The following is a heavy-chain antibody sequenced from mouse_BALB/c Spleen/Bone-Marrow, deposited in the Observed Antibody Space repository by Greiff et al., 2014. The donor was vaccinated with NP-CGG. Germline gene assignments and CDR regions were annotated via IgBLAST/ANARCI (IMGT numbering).Heavy chain of an antibody. CDR2: IDPYSGGT. D-gene: IGHD3-1*01. J-gene: IGHJ2*01. V-gene: IGHV1S135*01. CDR1: GYAFTSYN. Sequence: EVKLVESGPELVKPGASVKVSCKASGYAFTSYNMYWVKQSHGKSLEWMGYIDPYSGGTSHNQKFKGKATLTVDKSSSTAYMHLNSLTSEDSAVCYCARNLGYGYFDYWGQGTTLTVSS. CDR3: ARNLGYGYFDY.